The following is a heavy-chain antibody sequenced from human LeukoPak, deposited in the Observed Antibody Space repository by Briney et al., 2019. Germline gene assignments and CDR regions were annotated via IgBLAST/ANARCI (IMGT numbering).Heavy chain of an antibody. CDR1: GFTFSSYA. CDR3: ARDFGSGSYHYGDY. CDR2: ISGSGGST. V-gene: IGHV3-23*01. J-gene: IGHJ4*02. Sequence: GGSLRLSCAASGFTFSSYAMSWVRQAPGKGLEWVSAISGSGGSTYYADSVKGRFTISRDNSKNTLYLQMNSLRAEDTAVYYCARDFGSGSYHYGDYWGQGTLVTVSS. D-gene: IGHD3-10*01.